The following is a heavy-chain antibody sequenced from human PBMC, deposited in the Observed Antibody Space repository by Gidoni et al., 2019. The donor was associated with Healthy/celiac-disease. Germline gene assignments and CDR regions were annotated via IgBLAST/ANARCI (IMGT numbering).Heavy chain of an antibody. J-gene: IGHJ3*02. CDR3: ARARGDYYDSSGYACPNAFDI. D-gene: IGHD3-22*01. CDR1: GGSFSGYY. V-gene: IGHV4-34*01. CDR2: INHSGST. Sequence: QVQLQQWGAGLLKPSETLSLTCAVYGGSFSGYYWSWIRQPPGKGLEWIGEINHSGSTNYNPSLKSRVTISVDTSKNQFSLKLSSVTAADTAVYYCARARGDYYDSSGYACPNAFDIWGQGTMVTVSS.